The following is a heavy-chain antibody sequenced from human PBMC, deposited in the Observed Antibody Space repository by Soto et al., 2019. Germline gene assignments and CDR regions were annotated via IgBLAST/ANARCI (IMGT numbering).Heavy chain of an antibody. CDR3: ARNRAFDV. CDR2: INHSGST. Sequence: HVQLQQWGAGLLKPSETLSLTCSVYGGSFSGYSWSWIRQPPGKGLEWIGEINHSGSTSYNSSLRSRVSISGDMSKNQFSLTLSSVTAAYTAVYYCARNRAFDVWGQGTVVTVSS. J-gene: IGHJ3*01. CDR1: GGSFSGYS. V-gene: IGHV4-34*01.